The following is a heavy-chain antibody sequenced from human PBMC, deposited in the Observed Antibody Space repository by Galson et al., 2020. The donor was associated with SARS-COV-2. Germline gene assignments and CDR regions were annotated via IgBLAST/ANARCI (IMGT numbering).Heavy chain of an antibody. V-gene: IGHV2-70*01. CDR2: IDWDEDK. CDR3: ARIPWVGAITYYYYYGMDV. CDR1: GFSLSTSGRC. J-gene: IGHJ6*02. D-gene: IGHD1-26*01. Sequence: SGPTQAQPTQTFTQTCTFSGFSLSTSGRCVSWIRQPPGKALEWLALIDWDEDKYYSTSLKPRLTTSKDTSKNQVVLTMTNMYPVDTATYSCARIPWVGAITYYYYYGMDVWGQGTTVTVSS.